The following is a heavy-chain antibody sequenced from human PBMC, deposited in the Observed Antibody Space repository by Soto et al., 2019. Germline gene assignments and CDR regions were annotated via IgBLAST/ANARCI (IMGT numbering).Heavy chain of an antibody. CDR1: GFTFSSYA. Sequence: GGSLRLSCAASGFTFSSYAMHWVRQAPGKGLEWVAVISYDGSNKYYADSVKGRFTISRDNSKNTLYLQMNSLRAEDTAVYYCARGPYDSSGYYQYYFDYWGQGTLVTVSS. D-gene: IGHD3-22*01. CDR2: ISYDGSNK. V-gene: IGHV3-30-3*01. CDR3: ARGPYDSSGYYQYYFDY. J-gene: IGHJ4*02.